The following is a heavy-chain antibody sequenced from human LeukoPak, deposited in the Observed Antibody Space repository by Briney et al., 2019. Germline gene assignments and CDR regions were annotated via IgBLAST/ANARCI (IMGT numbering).Heavy chain of an antibody. V-gene: IGHV3-48*04. CDR2: ISSSSSTI. D-gene: IGHD3-3*01. CDR1: GFTFVNYA. J-gene: IGHJ5*02. Sequence: AGGSLRLSCAASGFTFVNYAMSWVRQAPGKGLEWVSSISSSSSTIYYADSVKGRFTISRDNAKNSLYLQMNSLRAEDTAVYYCARGPTYYDFWSGEINWFDPWGQGTLVTVSS. CDR3: ARGPTYYDFWSGEINWFDP.